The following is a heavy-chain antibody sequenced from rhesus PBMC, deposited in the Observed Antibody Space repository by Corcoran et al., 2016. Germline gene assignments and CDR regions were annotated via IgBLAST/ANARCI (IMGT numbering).Heavy chain of an antibody. CDR3: ARRPAAAKFSLDV. D-gene: IGHD6-43*01. V-gene: IGHV4-160*01. Sequence: QVQLQESGPGLVKPSETLSLTCAVSGGSMSGYYWSWIRPPPGKGMACIGCISDSGGSTDYNPSVKIRVTISTDTSKKQFSLKLTSVTAADTAVYYCARRPAAAKFSLDVWGRGLLVTVSS. CDR2: ISDSGGST. J-gene: IGHJ5-2*02. CDR1: GGSMSGYY.